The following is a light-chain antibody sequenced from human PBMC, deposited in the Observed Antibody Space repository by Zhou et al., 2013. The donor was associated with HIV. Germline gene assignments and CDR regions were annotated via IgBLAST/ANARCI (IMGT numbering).Light chain of an antibody. CDR3: QQLNSYPLT. CDR1: QGISSY. J-gene: IGKJ4*01. CDR2: AAS. Sequence: DIQLTQSPSFLSASVRDRVTITCRASQGISSYLAWYQQKPGKAPKLLIYAASTLQSGVPSRFSGSGSETDFTLTISSLQPEDFATYYCQQLNSYPLTFGGGTKVETK. V-gene: IGKV1-9*01.